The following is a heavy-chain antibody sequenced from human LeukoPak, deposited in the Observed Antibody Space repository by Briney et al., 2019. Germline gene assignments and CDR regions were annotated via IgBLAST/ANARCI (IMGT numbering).Heavy chain of an antibody. V-gene: IGHV3-30*04. Sequence: GGSLRLSCAASGFTFSSYVMHWVRQAPGKGLEWVAIISYDGSNEYYADSVKGRFTISRDNSKNTLYLQMNSLRAEDTAVYYCAREIITIFGVVPTYYYYMDVWGKGTTVTVSS. CDR3: AREIITIFGVVPTYYYYMDV. J-gene: IGHJ6*03. D-gene: IGHD3-3*01. CDR2: ISYDGSNE. CDR1: GFTFSSYV.